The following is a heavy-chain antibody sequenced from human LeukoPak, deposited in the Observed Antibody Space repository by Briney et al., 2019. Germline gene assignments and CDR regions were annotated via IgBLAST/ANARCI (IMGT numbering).Heavy chain of an antibody. CDR2: IIPILGIA. CDR1: GGTFSSYA. D-gene: IGHD4-17*01. J-gene: IGHJ4*02. CDR3: ATVKNDDYTQDY. Sequence: SVKVSCKASGGTFSSYAISWVRQAPGQGLEWMGRIIPILGIANYAQKFQGRVTITADKSTSTAYMELSSLRSEDTAAYYCATVKNDDYTQDYWGQGTLVTVSS. V-gene: IGHV1-69*04.